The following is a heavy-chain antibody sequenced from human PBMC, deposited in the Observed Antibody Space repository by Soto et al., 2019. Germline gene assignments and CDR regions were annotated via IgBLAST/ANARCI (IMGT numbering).Heavy chain of an antibody. J-gene: IGHJ4*02. D-gene: IGHD6-13*01. CDR2: IKSKTDGGTT. V-gene: IGHV3-15*01. CDR1: GFTFSNAW. Sequence: GGSLRLSCAASGFTFSNAWMSWVRQAPGKGLEWVGRIKSKTDGGTTDYAAPVKGRFTISRDDSKNTLYLQMNSLKTEDTAVYYGSSPYSSGWYAFDYWGQGTLVTVSS. CDR3: SSPYSSGWYAFDY.